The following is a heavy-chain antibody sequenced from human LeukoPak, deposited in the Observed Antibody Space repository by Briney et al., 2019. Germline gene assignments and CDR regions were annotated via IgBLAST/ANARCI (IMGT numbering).Heavy chain of an antibody. Sequence: PGGSLRLSCIPSGFTFSDYAMSWVRQAPGKGLEWVSAISGSGGSTYYADSVKGRFTISRDNSKNTLYLQMNSLRAEDTAVYYCATSFYDSSGYYQTFDYWGQGTPVTVSS. CDR1: GFTFSDYA. V-gene: IGHV3-23*01. CDR2: ISGSGGST. D-gene: IGHD3-22*01. CDR3: ATSFYDSSGYYQTFDY. J-gene: IGHJ4*02.